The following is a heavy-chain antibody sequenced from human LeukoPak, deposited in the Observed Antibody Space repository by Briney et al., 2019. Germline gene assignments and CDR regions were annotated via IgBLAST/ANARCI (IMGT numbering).Heavy chain of an antibody. D-gene: IGHD4-23*01. J-gene: IGHJ4*02. CDR2: ISNDGSNK. V-gene: IGHV3-30-3*01. CDR1: GFTFSSYD. CDR3: VLGHYGGLFDN. Sequence: GGSLRLSCAASGFTFSSYDMHRVRQAPGKGLEWVAVISNDGSNKDYADSVKGRFTISRDNSKNTLYVQMNGLRAEDTTVYYCVLGHYGGLFDNWGQGTLVSVSS.